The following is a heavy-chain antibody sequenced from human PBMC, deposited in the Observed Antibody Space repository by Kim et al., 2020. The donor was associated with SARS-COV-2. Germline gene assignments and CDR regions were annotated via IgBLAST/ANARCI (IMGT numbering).Heavy chain of an antibody. CDR2: ISYDGSNK. CDR1: GFTFSSYA. CDR3: ARDGTYDFWSGYYLDY. J-gene: IGHJ4*02. D-gene: IGHD3-3*01. V-gene: IGHV3-30-3*01. Sequence: GGSLRLSCAASGFTFSSYAMHWVRQAPGKGLEWVAVISYDGSNKYYADSVKGRFTISRDNSKNTLYLQMNSLRAEDTAVYYCARDGTYDFWSGYYLDYWGQGTLVTVSS.